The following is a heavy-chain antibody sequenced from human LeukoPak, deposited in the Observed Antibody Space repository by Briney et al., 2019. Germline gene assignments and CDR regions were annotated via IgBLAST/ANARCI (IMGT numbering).Heavy chain of an antibody. D-gene: IGHD6-6*01. CDR1: GFTFNNYA. V-gene: IGHV3-23*01. CDR3: AKRSSIAFFDY. Sequence: PGRSLRLSCAVSGFTFNNYAMSWVRQAPGKGLERVSGISGSGGSTYYADSVKGRFTISRDNSKNTLYLQMNSLRAEDTAVYYCAKRSSIAFFDYWGQGTLVTVSS. CDR2: ISGSGGST. J-gene: IGHJ4*02.